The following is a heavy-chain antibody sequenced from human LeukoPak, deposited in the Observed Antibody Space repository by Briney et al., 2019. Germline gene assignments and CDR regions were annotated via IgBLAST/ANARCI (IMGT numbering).Heavy chain of an antibody. CDR2: ISSNGGST. D-gene: IGHD5-18*01. V-gene: IGHV3-64*01. CDR3: ARVGRGYSYGYLGLDY. Sequence: GGSLRLSCAASGFTFSSYAMHWVRQAPGKGLEYVSAISSNGGSTYYANSVKGRFTISRDNSKNTLYLQMGSLRAEDMAVYYCARVGRGYSYGYLGLDYWGQGTLVTASS. CDR1: GFTFSSYA. J-gene: IGHJ4*02.